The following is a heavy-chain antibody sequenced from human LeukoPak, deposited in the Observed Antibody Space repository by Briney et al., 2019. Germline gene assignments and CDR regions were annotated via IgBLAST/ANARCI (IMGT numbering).Heavy chain of an antibody. Sequence: GGSLRLSCVASGFTFSTYSMNWVRQAPGKGLEWVSYISFSTSTIYYADSVKGRFTISRDNAKNALYLQMNSLRAEDTAMYYCARDTHYYRSGSPAFDIWGQGTMVTVSS. V-gene: IGHV3-48*01. D-gene: IGHD3-10*01. CDR1: GFTFSTYS. J-gene: IGHJ3*02. CDR2: ISFSTSTI. CDR3: ARDTHYYRSGSPAFDI.